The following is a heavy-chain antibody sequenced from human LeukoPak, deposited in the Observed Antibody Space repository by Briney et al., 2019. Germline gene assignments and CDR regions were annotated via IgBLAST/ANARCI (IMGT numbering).Heavy chain of an antibody. J-gene: IGHJ4*01. Sequence: GGSLRLSCAASGFTFSSFSMNWVRQAPGKGLEWVSSISSSSSYIYYADSVKGRFTISRDNAENSLYLQMNSLRAEDTAMYYCARDTRGESDYWGHGTLVTVSS. D-gene: IGHD2-2*01. CDR2: ISSSSSYI. CDR3: ARDTRGESDY. CDR1: GFTFSSFS. V-gene: IGHV3-21*01.